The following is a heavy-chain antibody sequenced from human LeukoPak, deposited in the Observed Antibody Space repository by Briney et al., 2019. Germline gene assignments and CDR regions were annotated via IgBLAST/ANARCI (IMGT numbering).Heavy chain of an antibody. CDR1: GGSFSGYY. CDR2: INHSGST. D-gene: IGHD3-22*01. V-gene: IGHV4-34*01. CDR3: ARDSTYYYDSSGYDGAFDI. Sequence: PSETLSLTCAVYGGSFSGYYWSWIRQPPGKGLEWIGEINHSGSTYYNPSLKSRDTISVDTSKNQFSLKLSSVTAADTAVYYCARDSTYYYDSSGYDGAFDIWGQGTMVTVSS. J-gene: IGHJ3*02.